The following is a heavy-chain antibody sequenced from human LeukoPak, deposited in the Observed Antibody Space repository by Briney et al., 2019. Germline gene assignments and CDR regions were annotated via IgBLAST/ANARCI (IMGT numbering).Heavy chain of an antibody. J-gene: IGHJ4*02. CDR2: INSDGSST. CDR3: ASTLSSSPH. Sequence: PGGSLRLSCAASGFAFSNNWMHWVRQAPGKGLVWVSRINSDGSSTNYADSVKGRFTISRDNAKNTLYLQMNSLRAEDTAVYYCASTLSSSPHWGRGTLVTVSS. CDR1: GFAFSNNW. D-gene: IGHD6-6*01. V-gene: IGHV3-74*01.